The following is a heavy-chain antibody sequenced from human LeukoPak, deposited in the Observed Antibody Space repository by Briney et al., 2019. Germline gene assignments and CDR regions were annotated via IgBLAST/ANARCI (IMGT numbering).Heavy chain of an antibody. V-gene: IGHV4-61*08. D-gene: IGHD3-3*01. CDR1: GGSISSGGYY. Sequence: SQTLSLTCTVSGGSISSGGYYWSWIRQPPGKGLEWIGYIYYSGSTNYNPSLKSRVTISVDTSKNQFSLKLSSVTAADTAVYYCASWRGSLFDYWGQGTLVTVSS. CDR3: ASWRGSLFDY. CDR2: IYYSGST. J-gene: IGHJ4*02.